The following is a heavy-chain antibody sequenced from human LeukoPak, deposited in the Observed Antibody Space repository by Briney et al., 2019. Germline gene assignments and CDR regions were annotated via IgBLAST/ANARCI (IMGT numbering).Heavy chain of an antibody. CDR2: IYYSGTT. D-gene: IGHD6-6*01. CDR1: GGSISGSSNY. CDR3: AREGLLIAARRGLWDY. V-gene: IGHV4-39*07. Sequence: SETLSLTCTVSGGSISGSSNYWGWIRQPPGKGLEWIGSIYYSGTTYYNPSLKSRVTISVDTSKNQFSLKLSSVTAADTAVYYCAREGLLIAARRGLWDYWGQGTLVTVSS. J-gene: IGHJ4*02.